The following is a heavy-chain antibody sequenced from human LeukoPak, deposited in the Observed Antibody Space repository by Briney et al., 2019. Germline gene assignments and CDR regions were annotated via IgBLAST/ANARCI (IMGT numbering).Heavy chain of an antibody. J-gene: IGHJ4*02. CDR2: ISWNSGSI. CDR3: AKDRGVITYYFDY. CDR1: GFTFDDYA. Sequence: PGGSLRLSCAASGFTFDDYAMHWVRQAPGKGLEWVSGISWNSGSIGYADSVKGRFTISRDNAKNSLYLQMNSLRAEDTALYYCAKDRGVITYYFDYWGQGTLVTVSS. V-gene: IGHV3-9*01. D-gene: IGHD2-21*01.